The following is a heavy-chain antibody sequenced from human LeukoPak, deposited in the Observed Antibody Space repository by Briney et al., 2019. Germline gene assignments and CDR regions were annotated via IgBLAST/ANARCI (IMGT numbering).Heavy chain of an antibody. CDR3: ARVWSGTMPG. V-gene: IGHV4-39*07. J-gene: IGHJ4*02. CDR2: IYHSGST. D-gene: IGHD1-7*01. CDR1: GGSISSSSYY. Sequence: SETLSLTCTVSGGSISSSSYYWGWIRQPPGKGLEWIGSIYHSGSTYYNPSLKSRVTMSVDTSKNQFSLKLSSVTAADTAVYYCARVWSGTMPGWGQGTLVTVSS.